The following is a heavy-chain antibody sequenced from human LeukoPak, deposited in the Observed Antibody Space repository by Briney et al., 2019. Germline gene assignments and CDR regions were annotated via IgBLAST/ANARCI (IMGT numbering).Heavy chain of an antibody. CDR3: VRDGGGTTPNEC. V-gene: IGHV3-74*01. CDR1: GFTLSEYW. D-gene: IGHD1-1*01. Sequence: GGSLRLSYAASGFTLSEYWMNGVRQAPGKGPVWVSHISPDGRNIAYADSVKGRFTISKDSAKNTLYLQMNSLRVGDTAVYYCVRDGGGTTPNECWGQGTLVTVSS. CDR2: ISPDGRNI. J-gene: IGHJ4*02.